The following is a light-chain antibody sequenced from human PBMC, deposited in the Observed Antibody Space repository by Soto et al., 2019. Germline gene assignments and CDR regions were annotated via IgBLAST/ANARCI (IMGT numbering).Light chain of an antibody. V-gene: IGKV3-20*01. CDR2: RAS. CDR1: QSVSSSY. Sequence: EIVLTQSPGTLSLSPGERATFSCRASQSVSSSYLAWYQQKSGQAPRLLIYRASSRATGFPDRFSGSGSGTDFTLTISRLEPEDFAAYYCQQYGSSPFTFGQGTRLEIK. J-gene: IGKJ5*01. CDR3: QQYGSSPFT.